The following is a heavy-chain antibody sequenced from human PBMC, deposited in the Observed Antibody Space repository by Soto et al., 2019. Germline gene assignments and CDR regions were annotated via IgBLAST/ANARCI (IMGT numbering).Heavy chain of an antibody. Sequence: QMQLLESGGGVVQPGRSLRLSCEASGFIFNTYAIHWVRQAPGKGLEWVAVISYDGGNKYHADSVKGRFSISRDNSKSTVYLQMNSLRPDDTAVYYCVRGGRWIELWDVGPWGQGTLVTVSS. CDR1: GFIFNTYA. CDR3: VRGGRWIELWDVGP. J-gene: IGHJ5*02. V-gene: IGHV3-30-3*01. CDR2: ISYDGGNK. D-gene: IGHD5-18*01.